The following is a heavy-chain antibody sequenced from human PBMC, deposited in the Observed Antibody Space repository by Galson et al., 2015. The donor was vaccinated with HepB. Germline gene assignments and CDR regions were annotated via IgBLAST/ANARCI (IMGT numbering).Heavy chain of an antibody. CDR2: MNPNSGNT. Sequence: SVKVSCKASGYTFTSYDINWVRQATGQGLEWMGWMNPNSGNTGYAQKFQGRVTMTRNTSISTAYMELSRLKSDDTAVYYCARGEMATTYYFDYWGQGTLVTVSS. CDR3: ARGEMATTYYFDY. CDR1: GYTFTSYD. J-gene: IGHJ4*02. V-gene: IGHV1-8*01. D-gene: IGHD5-24*01.